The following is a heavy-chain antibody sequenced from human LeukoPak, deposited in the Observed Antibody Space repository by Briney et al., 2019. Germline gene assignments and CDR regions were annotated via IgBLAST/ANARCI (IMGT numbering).Heavy chain of an antibody. CDR2: IWYDGSNK. Sequence: PGGSLRLSCAASGFTFSNAWMSWVRQAPGKGLEWVAVIWYDGSNKYYADSVKGRFTISRDNSKNTLYLQMNSLRAEDTAVYYCARYYYDSSGLDYWGQGTLVTVSS. CDR1: GFTFSNAW. CDR3: ARYYYDSSGLDY. V-gene: IGHV3-33*08. J-gene: IGHJ4*02. D-gene: IGHD3-22*01.